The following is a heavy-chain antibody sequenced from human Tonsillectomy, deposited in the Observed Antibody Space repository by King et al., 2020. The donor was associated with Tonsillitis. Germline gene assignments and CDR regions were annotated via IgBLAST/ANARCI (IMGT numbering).Heavy chain of an antibody. CDR2: IYSDGSP. CDR3: ARGLGEIFDY. CDR1: GFTVSSNY. V-gene: IGHV3-53*01. Sequence: VQLVESGGGLIQPGGSLRLSCAASGFTVSSNYMSWVRQAPGKGLEWISIIYSDGSPYYADSVKGRFTVSRDNSKNTLYLQLNSLIAEYTAMYYCARGLGEIFDYWGQGILVTVSS. D-gene: IGHD3-10*01. J-gene: IGHJ4*02.